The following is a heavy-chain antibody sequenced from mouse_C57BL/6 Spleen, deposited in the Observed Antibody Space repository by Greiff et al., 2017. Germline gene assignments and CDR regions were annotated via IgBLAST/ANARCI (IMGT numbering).Heavy chain of an antibody. CDR3: ARHPDCYCDAKDY. V-gene: IGHV5-15*01. Sequence: EVQLVESGGGLVQPGGSLTLSCAASGFTFSDYGMAWVRQAPRKGPEWVAFISNLAYSIYYADTVTGRFTISRENAKNTLYLEMSSLRSEDTAMYYCARHPDCYCDAKDYWGQGTSVTVSS. CDR2: ISNLAYSI. D-gene: IGHD2-3*01. CDR1: GFTFSDYG. J-gene: IGHJ4*01.